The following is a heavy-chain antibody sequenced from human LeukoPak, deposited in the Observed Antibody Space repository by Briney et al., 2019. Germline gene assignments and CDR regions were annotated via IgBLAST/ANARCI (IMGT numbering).Heavy chain of an antibody. CDR3: ARWLLWLDY. CDR2: ISSSSTYI. D-gene: IGHD2-2*01. Sequence: GGSLRLSCAASEFTFNNYGMSWVRQAPGKGLEWVSSISSSSTYIFYADSVKGRFTISRDDAKNSLYLQMNSLRAEDTAVYYCARWLLWLDYWGQGTLVTVSS. V-gene: IGHV3-21*01. J-gene: IGHJ4*02. CDR1: EFTFNNYG.